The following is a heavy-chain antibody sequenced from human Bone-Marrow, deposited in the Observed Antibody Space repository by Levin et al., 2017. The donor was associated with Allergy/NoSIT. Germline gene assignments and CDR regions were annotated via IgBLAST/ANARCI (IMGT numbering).Heavy chain of an antibody. Sequence: GGSLRLSCAASGFSFSTFEMNWVRQAPGKGLEWLSYINNNGGTTHYADSVKGRFTISRDNAKNSLFLQMNSLRPEDSAVYYCVREYYGLLSDYYFDYWGQGTLVTVSS. CDR3: VREYYGLLSDYYFDY. V-gene: IGHV3-48*03. CDR1: GFSFSTFE. J-gene: IGHJ4*02. D-gene: IGHD3-10*01. CDR2: INNNGGTT.